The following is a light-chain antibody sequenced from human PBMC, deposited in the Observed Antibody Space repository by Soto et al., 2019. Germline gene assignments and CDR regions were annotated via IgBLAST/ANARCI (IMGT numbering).Light chain of an antibody. CDR1: SSDVGGYNY. Sequence: QSVLTQPRSVSGSPGQSVTISCTGTSSDVGGYNYVSWYQQHPGKAPKLMIYDVSKRPSGVPDRFSGSKSGNTASLTISGLQAEDEADYYCCSYAGSYTPHHVFGTGTKVTVL. J-gene: IGLJ1*01. CDR3: CSYAGSYTPHHV. CDR2: DVS. V-gene: IGLV2-11*01.